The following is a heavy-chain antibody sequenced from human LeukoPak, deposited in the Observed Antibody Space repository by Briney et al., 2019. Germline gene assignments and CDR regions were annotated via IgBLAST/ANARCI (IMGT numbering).Heavy chain of an antibody. CDR3: AKEMYSSGWSDFDY. V-gene: IGHV3-64*04. CDR1: GFTFSSYA. CDR2: ISSNGGST. J-gene: IGHJ4*02. Sequence: AGGSLRLSCSASGFTFSSYAMHWVRQAPGKGLEYVSAISSNGGSTYYADSVKGRFTISRDNSKNTLYLQMNSLRAEDTAVYYCAKEMYSSGWSDFDYWGQGTLVTVSS. D-gene: IGHD6-13*01.